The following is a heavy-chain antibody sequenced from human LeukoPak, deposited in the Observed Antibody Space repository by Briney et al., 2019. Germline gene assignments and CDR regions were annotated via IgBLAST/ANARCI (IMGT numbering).Heavy chain of an antibody. Sequence: ASVKVSCKASGYTFTSYYMHWVRQAPGQGLEWMGIINSSGGSTSYAQKFQGRVTMTRDTPTSTVYMELSSLRSEDTAVYYCARVVGYCSSTSCQTFDYWGQGTLVTVSS. J-gene: IGHJ4*02. V-gene: IGHV1-46*01. CDR2: INSSGGST. D-gene: IGHD2-2*01. CDR1: GYTFTSYY. CDR3: ARVVGYCSSTSCQTFDY.